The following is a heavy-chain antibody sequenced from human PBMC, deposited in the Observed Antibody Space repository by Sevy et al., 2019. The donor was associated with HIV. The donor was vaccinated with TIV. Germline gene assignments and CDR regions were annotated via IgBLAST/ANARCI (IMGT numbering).Heavy chain of an antibody. V-gene: IGHV3-7*01. D-gene: IGHD2-15*01. CDR1: GFDFNNHW. CDR2: IKHDGSET. Sequence: GGSLRLSCAASGFDFNNHWMSWVRQAPEKGLEWVANIKHDGSETYYVDSLEGRFTISRDNAKNSLYLQMNSLRAEDTAVYYCARDLVADIVVVVAADINYYYYGMDVWGQGTTVTVSS. CDR3: ARDLVADIVVVVAADINYYYYGMDV. J-gene: IGHJ6*02.